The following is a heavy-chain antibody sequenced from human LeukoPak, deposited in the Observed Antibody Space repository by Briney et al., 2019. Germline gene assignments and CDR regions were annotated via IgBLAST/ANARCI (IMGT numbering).Heavy chain of an antibody. V-gene: IGHV3-21*01. J-gene: IGHJ4*02. CDR3: ASSRTYSSSLYYDY. Sequence: GGPLRLSCAASGFTFSSYSMNWVRQAPGKGLEWVSSISSSSSYIYYADSVKGRFTISRDNAKNSLYLQMNSLRAEDTAVYYCASSRTYSSSLYYDYWGQGTLVTVSS. D-gene: IGHD6-6*01. CDR1: GFTFSSYS. CDR2: ISSSSSYI.